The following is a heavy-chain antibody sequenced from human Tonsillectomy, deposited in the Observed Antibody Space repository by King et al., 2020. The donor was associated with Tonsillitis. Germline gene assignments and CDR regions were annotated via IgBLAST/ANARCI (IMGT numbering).Heavy chain of an antibody. CDR1: GFTFSGSA. CDR3: TRPTGDYDIFTGSANWFDP. CDR2: IRSKTNSYAT. J-gene: IGHJ5*02. D-gene: IGHD3-9*01. Sequence: VQLVESGGGLVQPGGSLKLSCAASGFTFSGSAMHWVRQASGKGLEWVGRIRSKTNSYATAYVASVKGRFTISRDDSKNTAYLQMNSLKTEDTAVYYCTRPTGDYDIFTGSANWFDPWGQGTLVTVSS. V-gene: IGHV3-73*02.